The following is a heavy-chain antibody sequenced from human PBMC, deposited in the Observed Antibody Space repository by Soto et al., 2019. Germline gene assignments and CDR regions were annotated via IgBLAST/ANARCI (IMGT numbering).Heavy chain of an antibody. J-gene: IGHJ6*02. CDR2: ISAYNGNT. V-gene: IGHV1-18*04. Sequence: ASVKVSCKASGYTFTSYGISWVRQAPGQGLEWMGWISAYNGNTNYAQKLQGRVTMTTDTSTSTAYMELRSLRSDDTAVYYCERDRTGYSSGPYYYYGMDVWGQGTTVTVSS. CDR1: GYTFTSYG. CDR3: ERDRTGYSSGPYYYYGMDV. D-gene: IGHD6-19*01.